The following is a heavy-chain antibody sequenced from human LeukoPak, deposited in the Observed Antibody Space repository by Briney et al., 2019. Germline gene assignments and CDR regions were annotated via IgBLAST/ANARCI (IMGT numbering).Heavy chain of an antibody. V-gene: IGHV3-48*01. CDR1: GFTFSSYS. CDR3: ARASGLRGYYYYYYMDV. Sequence: TGGSLRLSCAASGFTFSSYSMNWVRQAPGKGLEWVSYISSSSSTIYYADSVKGRFTISRDNAKNSLYLQMNSLRAEDTAVYYCARASGLRGYYYYYYMDVWGKGTTVTVSS. D-gene: IGHD5-12*01. CDR2: ISSSSSTI. J-gene: IGHJ6*03.